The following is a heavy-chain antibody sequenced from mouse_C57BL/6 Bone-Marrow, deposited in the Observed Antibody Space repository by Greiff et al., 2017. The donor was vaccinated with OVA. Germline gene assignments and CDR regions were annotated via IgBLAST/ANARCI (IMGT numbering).Heavy chain of an antibody. Sequence: EVQLVESGGDLVKPGGSLKLSCAASGFTFSSYGMSWVRQTPDKRLEWVATISSGGSYTYYPDSVKGRFTSSRDNAKNTLYLQRSSLKSEDTAMYYGARHYYGSSYYWGQGTTLTVSS. J-gene: IGHJ2*01. CDR3: ARHYYGSSYY. D-gene: IGHD1-1*01. V-gene: IGHV5-6*01. CDR2: ISSGGSYT. CDR1: GFTFSSYG.